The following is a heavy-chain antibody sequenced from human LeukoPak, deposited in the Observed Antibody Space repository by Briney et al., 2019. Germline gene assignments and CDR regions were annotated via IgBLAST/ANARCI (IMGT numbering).Heavy chain of an antibody. D-gene: IGHD3-22*01. V-gene: IGHV1-2*04. CDR3: ARAPATYYYDSSAYWYFDL. J-gene: IGHJ2*01. Sequence: ASVKVSCKASGGTFSSFAISWVRQAPGQGLEWMGWINPNSGGTNYAQKFQGWVTMTRDTSISTAYMELSRLRSDDTAVYYCARAPATYYYDSSAYWYFDLWGRGTLVTVSS. CDR1: GGTFSSFA. CDR2: INPNSGGT.